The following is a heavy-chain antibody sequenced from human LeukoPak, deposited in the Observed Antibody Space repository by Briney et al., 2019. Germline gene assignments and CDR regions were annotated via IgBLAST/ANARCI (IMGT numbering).Heavy chain of an antibody. Sequence: ASVKVSCKASGDTFSSYAISWVRQAPGQGLEWMGRIIPILGITNYVQKFQGRVTITADKSTSTAYMELSSLRSEDTAVYYCARVQGYSYGPYYFDYWGQGTLVTVSS. V-gene: IGHV1-69*04. CDR2: IIPILGIT. CDR3: ARVQGYSYGPYYFDY. J-gene: IGHJ4*02. CDR1: GDTFSSYA. D-gene: IGHD5-18*01.